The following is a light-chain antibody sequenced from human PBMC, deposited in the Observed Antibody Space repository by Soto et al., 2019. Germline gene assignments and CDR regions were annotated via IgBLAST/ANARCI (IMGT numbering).Light chain of an antibody. V-gene: IGKV3-15*01. J-gene: IGKJ1*01. CDR3: QQYNNCPRT. CDR1: QSVSNN. CDR2: DAS. Sequence: EIVMTQSPATLSVSPGERATLSCRASQSVSNNLAWYQQKPGQAPGLLIYDASTRATGIPARFSGRGSGTESTLNISILHSEVVAGYYCQQYNNCPRTFGQGTKVEIK.